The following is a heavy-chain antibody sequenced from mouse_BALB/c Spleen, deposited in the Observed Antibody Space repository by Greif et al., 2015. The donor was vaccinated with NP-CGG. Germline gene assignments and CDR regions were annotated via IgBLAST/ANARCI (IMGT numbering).Heavy chain of an antibody. CDR3: AREDYGRYAMDY. J-gene: IGHJ4*01. V-gene: IGHV7-3*02. Sequence: EVQLVESGGGLVQPGGSLRLSCATSGFTFTDYYMSWVRQPPGKALEWLGFIRNKANGYTTEYSASVKGRFTISRDNSQSILYLQMNTLRAEDSATYYCAREDYGRYAMDYWGQGTSVTVSS. D-gene: IGHD1-2*01. CDR2: IRNKANGYTT. CDR1: GFTFTDYY.